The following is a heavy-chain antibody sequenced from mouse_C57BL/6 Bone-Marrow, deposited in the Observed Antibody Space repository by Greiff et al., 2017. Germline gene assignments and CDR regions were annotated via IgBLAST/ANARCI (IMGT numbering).Heavy chain of an antibody. J-gene: IGHJ1*03. CDR3: AKMGNYGSSYPYWYFDV. CDR2: IWRGGST. V-gene: IGHV2-5*01. Sequence: VQLQQSGPGPVQPSQSLSITCTVSGFSLTSYGVHWVRQSPGKGLEWLGVIWRGGSTDYNAAFMSRLSITKDNSKSQVFFKMNSLQADDTAIYYCAKMGNYGSSYPYWYFDVWGTGTTVTVSS. CDR1: GFSLTSYG. D-gene: IGHD1-1*01.